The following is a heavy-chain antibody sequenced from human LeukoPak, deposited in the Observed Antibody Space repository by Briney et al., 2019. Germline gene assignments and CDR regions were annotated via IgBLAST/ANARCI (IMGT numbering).Heavy chain of an antibody. J-gene: IGHJ6*03. CDR1: GFTFSSCW. D-gene: IGHD1-26*01. V-gene: IGHV3-7*01. CDR3: ARVGGSYFLDV. CDR2: IKQDGSEK. Sequence: GGSLRLSCAASGFTFSSCWMSWVRQAPGKGLEGVANIKQDGSEKYYVDSVKGRFTISRDNAKNSLYLQMNSLRAEDTAVYYCARVGGSYFLDVWGKGTTVTVSS.